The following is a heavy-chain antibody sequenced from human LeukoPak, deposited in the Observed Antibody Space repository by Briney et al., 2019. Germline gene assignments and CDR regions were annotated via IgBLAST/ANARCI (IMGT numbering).Heavy chain of an antibody. D-gene: IGHD4-17*01. CDR1: GYSISSGYY. Sequence: SETLSLTCTVSGYSISSGYYWGWIRQPPGKGLEWIGSIYHSGSTYYNPSLKSRVTISVDTSKNQFSLKLSSVTAADTAVYYCARGGYGLLTSNFDYWGQGTLVTVSS. CDR2: IYHSGST. V-gene: IGHV4-38-2*02. CDR3: ARGGYGLLTSNFDY. J-gene: IGHJ4*02.